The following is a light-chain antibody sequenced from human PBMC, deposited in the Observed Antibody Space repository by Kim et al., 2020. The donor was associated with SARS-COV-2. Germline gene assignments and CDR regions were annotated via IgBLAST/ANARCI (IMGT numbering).Light chain of an antibody. CDR3: CSYATSRSYV. Sequence: GQTITISGTGTSSNVGAYNYVSWYQLHPGKAPVLMVFDVSERPSGISNRFSGSKSGNTASLTITGLQAEDEADYYCCSYATSRSYVFGTGTTVTVL. CDR2: DVS. J-gene: IGLJ1*01. V-gene: IGLV2-14*04. CDR1: SSNVGAYNY.